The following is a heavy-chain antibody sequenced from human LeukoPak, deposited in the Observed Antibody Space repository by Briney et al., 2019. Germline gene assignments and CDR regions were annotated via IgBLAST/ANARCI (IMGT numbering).Heavy chain of an antibody. CDR3: ARSMYYYGMDV. J-gene: IGHJ6*02. V-gene: IGHV4-39*07. CDR2: IYYSGST. D-gene: IGHD2/OR15-2a*01. Sequence: PSETLSLTCTVSGGSISSSSYYWGWIRQPPGKGLEWIGSIYYSGSTNYNPSLKSRVTISVDTSKNQFSLKLSSVTAADTAVYYCARSMYYYGMDVWGQGTTVTVSS. CDR1: GGSISSSSYY.